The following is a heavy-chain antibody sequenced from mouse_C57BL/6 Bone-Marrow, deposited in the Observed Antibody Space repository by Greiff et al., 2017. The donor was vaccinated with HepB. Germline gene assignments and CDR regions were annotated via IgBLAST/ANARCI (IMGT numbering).Heavy chain of an antibody. V-gene: IGHV1-64*01. CDR2: IHPNSGST. D-gene: IGHD2-1*01. CDR3: ARRGGYGNYMGY. CDR1: GYTFTSYW. Sequence: QVQLQQSGAELVKPGASVKLSCKASGYTFTSYWMHWVKQRPGQGLEWIGMIHPNSGSTNYNEKFKSKATLTVDKSSSTAYMQLSSLTSEDSAVYYCARRGGYGNYMGYWGQGTTLTVSS. J-gene: IGHJ2*01.